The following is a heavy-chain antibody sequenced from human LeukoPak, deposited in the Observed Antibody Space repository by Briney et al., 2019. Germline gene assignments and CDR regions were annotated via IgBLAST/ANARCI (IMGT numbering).Heavy chain of an antibody. CDR1: GFTFSSYS. V-gene: IGHV3-48*01. CDR2: ISSSTGTI. D-gene: IGHD1-26*01. CDR3: ARGIVGATHFDY. J-gene: IGHJ4*02. Sequence: PGGSLRLSCAASGFTFSSYSINWVRQAPGKGLEWVSYISSSTGTIYYADSVKGRSTISRDNAKNSLYLQMNSLRAEDTAVYYCARGIVGATHFDYWGQGTLVTVSS.